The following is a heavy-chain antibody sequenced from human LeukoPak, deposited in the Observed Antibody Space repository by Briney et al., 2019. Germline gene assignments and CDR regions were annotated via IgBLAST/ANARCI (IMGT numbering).Heavy chain of an antibody. Sequence: GGSLRLSCAASGFTFNTYTMNWVRQAPGKGLEWVSSISTSSSSINYADSLKGRFTISRDNAKNSLYLQMNSLRAEDTAVYYCARVGATPGYWGQGTLVTVSS. CDR3: ARVGATPGY. D-gene: IGHD1-26*01. V-gene: IGHV3-21*01. J-gene: IGHJ4*02. CDR1: GFTFNTYT. CDR2: ISTSSSSI.